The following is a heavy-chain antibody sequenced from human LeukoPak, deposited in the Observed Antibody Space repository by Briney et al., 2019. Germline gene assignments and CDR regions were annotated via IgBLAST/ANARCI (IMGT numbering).Heavy chain of an antibody. Sequence: PSQTLSLTCAVSGCSISSAGYSWSWIRQPPGKGLEWIGYIYQSGSTYYNPSLKSRVTISVDSSKNQFSLKLSSVTAADTAVYYCARIAEPLYYFDYWGQGTLVTVSS. V-gene: IGHV4-30-2*01. CDR1: GCSISSAGYS. J-gene: IGHJ4*02. CDR3: ARIAEPLYYFDY. CDR2: IYQSGST. D-gene: IGHD6-13*01.